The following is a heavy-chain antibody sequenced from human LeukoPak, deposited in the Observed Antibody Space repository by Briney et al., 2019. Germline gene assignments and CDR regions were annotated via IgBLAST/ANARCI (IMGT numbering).Heavy chain of an antibody. V-gene: IGHV4-59*01. CDR3: ARHYPVAGFDY. Sequence: SETLSLTCNVSGDSISSYYWSWIRQTPGKGLEWIGYIYYSGSNNYHPSLKSRVTISVDTSKEQLSLKLSSVTAADTAVYYCARHYPVAGFDYWGRGLLVTVSS. D-gene: IGHD6-19*01. CDR1: GDSISSYY. CDR2: IYYSGSN. J-gene: IGHJ4*02.